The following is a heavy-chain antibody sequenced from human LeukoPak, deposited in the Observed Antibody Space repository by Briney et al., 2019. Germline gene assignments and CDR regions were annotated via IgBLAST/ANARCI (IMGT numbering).Heavy chain of an antibody. D-gene: IGHD2-2*02. CDR1: GFTFSSYA. Sequence: GGSLRLSCAASGFTFSSYAMSWVRQAPGKGLEWVSAISGSGGSTYYADSVKGRFTISRDDSKNTLYLQMNSLRAEDTAVYYCAKVGCSSTSCYMWFDYWGQGTLVTVSS. J-gene: IGHJ4*02. CDR3: AKVGCSSTSCYMWFDY. V-gene: IGHV3-23*01. CDR2: ISGSGGST.